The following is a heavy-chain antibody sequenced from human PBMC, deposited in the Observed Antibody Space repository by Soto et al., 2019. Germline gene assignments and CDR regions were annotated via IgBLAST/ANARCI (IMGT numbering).Heavy chain of an antibody. CDR1: GFTFSKNY. V-gene: IGHV3-11*01. Sequence: QVQLVESGGALVKPGGSLTLSCAASGFTFSKNYMTWVRQGPGKGLEWVSSISGSGSTINYAASVKGRFTVSRDNANNSLHLQMNTLRAEDTALYFCARQTGGRHDAFDVWGLGTMVTVSS. CDR2: ISGSGSTI. CDR3: ARQTGGRHDAFDV. J-gene: IGHJ3*01.